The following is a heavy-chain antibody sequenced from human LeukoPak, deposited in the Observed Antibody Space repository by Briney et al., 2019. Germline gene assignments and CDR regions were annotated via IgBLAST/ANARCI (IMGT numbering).Heavy chain of an antibody. V-gene: IGHV4-59*12. CDR1: GGSISSYY. CDR3: ARGFVPIFGVVKDAFDI. J-gene: IGHJ3*02. Sequence: SETLSLTCTVSGGSISSYYWSWIRQPPGKGLEWIGYIYYSGSTNYNPSLKSRVTISVDTSKNQFSLKLSSVTAADTAVYYCARGFVPIFGVVKDAFDIWGQGTMVTVSS. CDR2: IYYSGST. D-gene: IGHD3-3*01.